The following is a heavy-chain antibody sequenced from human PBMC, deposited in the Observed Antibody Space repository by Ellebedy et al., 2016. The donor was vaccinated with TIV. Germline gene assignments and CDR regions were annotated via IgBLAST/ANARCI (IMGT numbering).Heavy chain of an antibody. Sequence: SETLSLTXAVYGGSFSGYYWSWIRQLPGEGLEWIGFIYYSGVTYYSPSLKRRVTISVDTSKNQFSLEMTAITAADTAVYYCARASLGNLYWFDPWGQGNMVTVPS. D-gene: IGHD1-14*01. CDR2: IYYSGVT. CDR3: ARASLGNLYWFDP. J-gene: IGHJ5*02. V-gene: IGHV4-31*11. CDR1: GGSFSGYY.